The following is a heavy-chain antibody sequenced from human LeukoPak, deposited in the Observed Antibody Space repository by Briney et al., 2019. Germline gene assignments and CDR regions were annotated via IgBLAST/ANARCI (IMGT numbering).Heavy chain of an antibody. D-gene: IGHD6-19*01. Sequence: SETLSLTCIVSGDSIRIYYWSWIRQSPGKGLEWIGYIHYSGNTFSNPALKSRVTMSVDTSKNQFSLKLSSVTAADTAVYYCARSGWYALDYWGQGTLVTVSS. CDR3: ARSGWYALDY. V-gene: IGHV4-59*12. CDR1: GDSIRIYY. J-gene: IGHJ4*02. CDR2: IHYSGNT.